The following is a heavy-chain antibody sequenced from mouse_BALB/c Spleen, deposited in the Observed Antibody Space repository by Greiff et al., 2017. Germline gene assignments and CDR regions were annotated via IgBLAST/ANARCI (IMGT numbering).Heavy chain of an antibody. V-gene: IGHV5-17*02. CDR1: GFTFSSFG. J-gene: IGHJ4*01. CDR2: ISSGSSTI. Sequence: EVKVVESGGGLVQPGGSRKLSCAASGFTFSSFGMHWVRQAPEKGLECVAYISSGSSTIYYADTVKGRFTISRDNPKNTLFLQMTSLRSEDTAMYYCARGGFTTMDYWGQGTSVTVSS. D-gene: IGHD2-12*01. CDR3: ARGGFTTMDY.